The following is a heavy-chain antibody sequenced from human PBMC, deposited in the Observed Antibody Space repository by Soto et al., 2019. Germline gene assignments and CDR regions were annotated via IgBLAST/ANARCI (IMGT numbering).Heavy chain of an antibody. J-gene: IGHJ4*02. V-gene: IGHV3-21*01. Sequence: GWSLRLSCAASVFTFSSYSMNWVRQAPGKGLEWVSSISSSSSYIYYADSVKGRVTITRDTSASTAYMELSSLRSEDTAVYYCARSRYYYDSSGYYWGQGTLVTVSS. CDR1: VFTFSSYS. CDR3: ARSRYYYDSSGYY. CDR2: ISSSSSYI. D-gene: IGHD3-22*01.